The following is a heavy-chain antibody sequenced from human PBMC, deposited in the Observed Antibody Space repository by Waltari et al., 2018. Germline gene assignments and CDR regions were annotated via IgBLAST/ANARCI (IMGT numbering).Heavy chain of an antibody. CDR1: GNNLNTFW. V-gene: IGHV5-51*01. Sequence: VKVVQSGAEVKKPGESLKISCKVSGNNLNTFWITWVRRMPGKGLAWMGAIYLGDLDTRYSPPFRGHVTISADKSIHTAYLQLESLKISDTAIYFCASGDHFVFDSWGQGFLVTVSS. D-gene: IGHD7-27*01. J-gene: IGHJ4*02. CDR2: IYLGDLDT. CDR3: ASGDHFVFDS.